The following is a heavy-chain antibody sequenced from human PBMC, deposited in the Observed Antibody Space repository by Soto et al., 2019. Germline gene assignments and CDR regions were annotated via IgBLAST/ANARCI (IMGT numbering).Heavy chain of an antibody. CDR2: ISYDGSNK. V-gene: IGHV3-30*03. D-gene: IGHD5-12*01. Sequence: QVQLVESGGGVVQPGRSLRLSCAASGFTFSTYGMHWVRQAPGKGLEWVAVISYDGSNKYYADSVKGRFTISRDNSKNTLYLQMNSLRAEDTAVYHCVRGDSGYYDYYGMDVWGQGTTVTVSS. J-gene: IGHJ6*02. CDR3: VRGDSGYYDYYGMDV. CDR1: GFTFSTYG.